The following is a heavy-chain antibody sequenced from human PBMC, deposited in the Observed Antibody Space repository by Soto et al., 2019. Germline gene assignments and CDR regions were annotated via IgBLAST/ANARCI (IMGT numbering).Heavy chain of an antibody. Sequence: AASVKVSCKASGGTFSSYAISWVRQAPGQGLEWMGGIIPIFGTANYAQKFQGRVTITADESTSTAYMELSSLRSEDTAVYYCASPPRGGYDPQFDYWGQGTLVTVLL. CDR2: IIPIFGTA. J-gene: IGHJ4*02. CDR3: ASPPRGGYDPQFDY. V-gene: IGHV1-69*13. D-gene: IGHD5-12*01. CDR1: GGTFSSYA.